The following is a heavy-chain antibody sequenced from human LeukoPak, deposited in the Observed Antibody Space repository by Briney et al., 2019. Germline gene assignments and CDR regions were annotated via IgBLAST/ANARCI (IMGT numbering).Heavy chain of an antibody. CDR3: ASQSHKTIVGAETREAGDY. Sequence: SVKVSCKASGGTLRRHTITWVRQAPGQGLEWMGRIIPMMGIANYAQKFQGRVTITADTSTDTAYMDLISLRSEDTAVYYCASQSHKTIVGAETREAGDYWGQGALSPSPQ. CDR2: IIPMMGIA. CDR1: GGTLRRHT. J-gene: IGHJ4*02. V-gene: IGHV1-69*02. D-gene: IGHD6-19*01.